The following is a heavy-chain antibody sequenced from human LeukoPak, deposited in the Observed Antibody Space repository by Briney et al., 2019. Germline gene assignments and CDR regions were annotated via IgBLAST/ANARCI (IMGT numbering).Heavy chain of an antibody. CDR3: XXXRRVVVSGAFDI. CDR2: IYHSGST. CDR1: GGSISSSNW. Sequence: SETLSLTCAVSGGSISSSNWWSWVRPPPGKGLEWIGEIYHSGSTNYNPSLKSRVTISVDTSKNQFSLKLSSVTAADTAVYYXXXXRRVVVSGAFDIWGQGTMVTVSS. V-gene: IGHV4-4*02. D-gene: IGHD3-22*01. J-gene: IGHJ3*02.